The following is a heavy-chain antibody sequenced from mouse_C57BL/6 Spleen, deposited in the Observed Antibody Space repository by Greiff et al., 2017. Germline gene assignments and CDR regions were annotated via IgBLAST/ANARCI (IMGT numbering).Heavy chain of an antibody. CDR2: IDPENGDT. Sequence: VQLKESGAELVRPGASVKLSCTASGFNIKDDYMHWVKQRPEQGLEWIGWIDPENGDTEYASKLQGKATITADTSSNTAYLQLSSLTSEDTAVYYCTTGGRDYFDYWGQGTTLTVSS. J-gene: IGHJ2*01. CDR1: GFNIKDDY. CDR3: TTGGRDYFDY. V-gene: IGHV14-4*01. D-gene: IGHD3-3*01.